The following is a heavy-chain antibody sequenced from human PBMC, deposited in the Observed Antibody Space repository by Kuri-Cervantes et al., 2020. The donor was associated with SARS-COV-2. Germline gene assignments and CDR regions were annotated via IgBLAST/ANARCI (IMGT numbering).Heavy chain of an antibody. V-gene: IGHV3-21*01. CDR1: GFTFSSYG. Sequence: GESLKISCAASGFTFSSYGMHWVRQAPGKGLEWVSSISSRSSYIYYADSVKGRFTISRDNTKNSLFLQMNSLRAEDTAVYYCVRDGDHWNFDYWGQGTLVTGSS. J-gene: IGHJ4*02. D-gene: IGHD1-1*01. CDR3: VRDGDHWNFDY. CDR2: ISSRSSYI.